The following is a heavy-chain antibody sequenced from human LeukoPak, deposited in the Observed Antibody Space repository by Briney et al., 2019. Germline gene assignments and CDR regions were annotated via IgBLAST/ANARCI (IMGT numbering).Heavy chain of an antibody. J-gene: IGHJ4*02. D-gene: IGHD3-10*01. CDR1: GGSISSSSYY. Sequence: PSETLSLTCTVSGGSISSSSYYWGWIRQPPGKGLEWIGSIYYSGSTYYNPSLKSRVTISVDTSKNQFSLKLSSVTAADTAVYYCARDYVRFGELDNYFDYWGQGTLVTVSS. CDR3: ARDYVRFGELDNYFDY. CDR2: IYYSGST. V-gene: IGHV4-39*07.